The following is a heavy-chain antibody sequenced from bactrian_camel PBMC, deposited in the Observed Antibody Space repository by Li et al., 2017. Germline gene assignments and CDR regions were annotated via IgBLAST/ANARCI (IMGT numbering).Heavy chain of an antibody. J-gene: IGHJ6*01. CDR2: INSGGANT. CDR1: GFTASSYW. D-gene: IGHD6*01. V-gene: IGHV3S25*01. CDR3: KPDPVRKGSWCFGG. Sequence: QLVESGGGLVQPGGSLRLSCAASGFTASSYWMYWVRQAPGKGLEWVSAINSGGANTYYTDSEKGRLSISRDDAKNTVYLQMNTLKAEDTAMYYCKPDPVRKGSWCFGGWGQGTQVTVS.